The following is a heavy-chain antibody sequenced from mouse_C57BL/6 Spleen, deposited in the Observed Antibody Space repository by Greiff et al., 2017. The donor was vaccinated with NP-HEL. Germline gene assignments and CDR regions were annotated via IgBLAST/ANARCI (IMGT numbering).Heavy chain of an antibody. V-gene: IGHV1-82*01. Sequence: QVQLQQSGPELVKPGASVKISCKASGYAFSSSWMNWVKQRPGKGLEWIGRIYPGDGDTNYNGKFKGKATLTADKSSSTAYMQLSSLTSEDSAVYFCARGITTVVAHTYWGQGTLVTVSA. D-gene: IGHD1-1*01. CDR3: ARGITTVVAHTY. CDR1: GYAFSSSW. J-gene: IGHJ3*01. CDR2: IYPGDGDT.